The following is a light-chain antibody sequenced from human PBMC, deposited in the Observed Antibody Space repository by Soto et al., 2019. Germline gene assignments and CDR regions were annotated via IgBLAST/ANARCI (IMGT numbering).Light chain of an antibody. CDR2: SNN. J-gene: IGLJ1*01. V-gene: IGLV1-44*01. Sequence: QSVLTQPPSASATPGQRVTISCSGSTSNIGRNTVNWYQQLPGTAPKLLIYSNNQRPSGVPDRFSGSKSGTSASLAISGLQSEDEADDYCAAWDDSLIDYVFGPGTKVTVL. CDR1: TSNIGRNT. CDR3: AAWDDSLIDYV.